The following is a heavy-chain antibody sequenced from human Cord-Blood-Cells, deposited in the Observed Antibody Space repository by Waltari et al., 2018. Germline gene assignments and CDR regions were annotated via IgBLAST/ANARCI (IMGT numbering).Heavy chain of an antibody. D-gene: IGHD4-17*01. CDR2: IKQDGSEK. Sequence: EVQLVESGGGLVQPGGSLRLSCAASGFTFSSYWMSWVRQAPGKGVEWVANIKQDGSEKDYVDSVKGRFTISRDNAKNSLYLQMNSLRAEDTAVYYCARDHDYGDYYFDYWGQGTLVTVSS. CDR1: GFTFSSYW. J-gene: IGHJ4*02. CDR3: ARDHDYGDYYFDY. V-gene: IGHV3-7*01.